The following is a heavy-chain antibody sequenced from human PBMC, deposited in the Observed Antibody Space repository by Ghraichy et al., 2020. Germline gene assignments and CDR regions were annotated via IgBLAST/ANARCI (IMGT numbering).Heavy chain of an antibody. CDR2: INHSGST. CDR1: GGSFSGYY. J-gene: IGHJ6*02. D-gene: IGHD6-13*01. V-gene: IGHV4-34*01. CDR3: ARGYSSSWFPYYYYYGMDV. Sequence: SETLSLTCAVYGGSFSGYYWSWIRQPPGKGLEWIGEINHSGSTNYNPSLKSRVTISVDTSKNQFSLKLSSVTAADTAVYYCARGYSSSWFPYYYYYGMDVWGQGTTVTVSS.